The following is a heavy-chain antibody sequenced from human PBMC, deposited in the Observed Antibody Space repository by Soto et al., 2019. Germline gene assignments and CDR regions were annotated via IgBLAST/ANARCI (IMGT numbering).Heavy chain of an antibody. CDR2: ISAYNGNT. Sequence: ASVKVSCKASGYTFTSYGISWVRQAPGQGLEWMGWISAYNGNTNYAQKLQGRVTMTTDTSTSTAYMELRSLRSDDTAVYYCARDPISSSWDYYYDGMDVWGRGTTVTVSS. J-gene: IGHJ6*02. CDR1: GYTFTSYG. V-gene: IGHV1-18*01. D-gene: IGHD6-13*01. CDR3: ARDPISSSWDYYYDGMDV.